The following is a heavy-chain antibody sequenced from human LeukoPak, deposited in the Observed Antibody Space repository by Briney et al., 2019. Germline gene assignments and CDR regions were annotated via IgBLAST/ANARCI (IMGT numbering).Heavy chain of an antibody. CDR2: ISAYNGHT. V-gene: IGHV1-18*01. CDR1: GYTFTNYG. J-gene: IGHJ4*02. CDR3: ARESRTYYDFWSGYYLDY. Sequence: ASVKVSCKASGYTFTNYGISWVQQAPGQGLEWMGWISAYNGHTKYAQKVQGRVTMTTDTSTSTAYMELRSLRSDDTAVYYCARESRTYYDFWSGYYLDYWGQGTLVTVSS. D-gene: IGHD3-3*01.